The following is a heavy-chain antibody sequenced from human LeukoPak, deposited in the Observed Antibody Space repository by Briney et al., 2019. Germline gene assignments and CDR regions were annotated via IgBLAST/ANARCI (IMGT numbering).Heavy chain of an antibody. J-gene: IGHJ6*03. Sequence: GGSLRLSCAASGFTFSSYWMTWVRQAPGTGLEWVANVKQDGSEKYYVDSVKGRFTISRDNAKNSQYLQMHSLRAEDTAVYYCARAERGYSFYYYYMDVWGKGTTVTVSS. CDR2: VKQDGSEK. CDR3: ARAERGYSFYYYYMDV. D-gene: IGHD5-18*01. V-gene: IGHV3-7*01. CDR1: GFTFSSYW.